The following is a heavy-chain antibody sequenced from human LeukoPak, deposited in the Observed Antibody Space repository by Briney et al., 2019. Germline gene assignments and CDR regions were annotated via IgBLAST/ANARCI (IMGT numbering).Heavy chain of an antibody. D-gene: IGHD6-19*01. V-gene: IGHV1-58*02. Sequence: SVKVSCKASGFTFASSAMQWVRQARGQRLEWIGWIVVGTGNTNYAQKFQERVTITRDMSTSTDYMELSSLRSEDTAVYYCAAGSGWYRFDYWGQGTLVTVSS. CDR1: GFTFASSA. J-gene: IGHJ4*02. CDR3: AAGSGWYRFDY. CDR2: IVVGTGNT.